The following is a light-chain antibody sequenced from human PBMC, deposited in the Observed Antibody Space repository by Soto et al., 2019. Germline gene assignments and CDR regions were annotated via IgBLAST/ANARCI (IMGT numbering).Light chain of an antibody. V-gene: IGLV2-14*01. CDR3: SSYTSSSTWV. CDR2: EVS. Sequence: QSALTQPASVSGSPGQSITISCTGTSSDVGAYNYVSWYQQHPGKAPKLMIYEVSNRPSGVSHRFSGSKSANTASLTISGLQSEDEADYYCSSYTSSSTWVFGGGTKLTVL. J-gene: IGLJ3*02. CDR1: SSDVGAYNY.